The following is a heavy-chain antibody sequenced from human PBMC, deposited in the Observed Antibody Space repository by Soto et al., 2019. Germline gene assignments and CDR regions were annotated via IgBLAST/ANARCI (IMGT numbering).Heavy chain of an antibody. Sequence: SETLSLTCTVPGGSISSYYWSWIRQPPGKGLEWIGYIYYSVSTNYNPSLKSRVTISVDTSKNQFSLKLSSVTAADTAVYYCARGGHYDFWSDMYNWFDPWGQGTTVTVSS. CDR2: IYYSVST. D-gene: IGHD3-3*01. CDR3: ARGGHYDFWSDMYNWFDP. V-gene: IGHV4-59*01. J-gene: IGHJ5*02. CDR1: GGSISSYY.